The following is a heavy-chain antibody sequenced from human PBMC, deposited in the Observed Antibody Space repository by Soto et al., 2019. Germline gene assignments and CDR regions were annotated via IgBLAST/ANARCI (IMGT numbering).Heavy chain of an antibody. Sequence: ASVKVSCKASGYTFTSYAMHWVRQAPGQRLEWMGWINAGNGNTKYSQKFQGRVTITRDTSASTAYMELSSLRSEDTAVYYCARVRSVTHYYYYGMDVWGQGTTVTVSS. J-gene: IGHJ6*02. CDR3: ARVRSVTHYYYYGMDV. CDR1: GYTFTSYA. CDR2: INAGNGNT. D-gene: IGHD4-4*01. V-gene: IGHV1-3*01.